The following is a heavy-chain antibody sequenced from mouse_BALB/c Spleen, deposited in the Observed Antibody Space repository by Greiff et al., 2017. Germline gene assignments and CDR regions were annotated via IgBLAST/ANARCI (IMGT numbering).Heavy chain of an antibody. V-gene: IGHV1-55*01. J-gene: IGHJ4*01. CDR3: ASLNWDEAMDY. D-gene: IGHD4-1*01. CDR2: IYPGSGST. CDR1: GYNFTSYW. Sequence: VQLQQPGAELVKPGTSVKLSCKASGYNFTSYWINWVKLRPGQGLEWIGDIYPGSGSTNYNEKFKSKATLTVDTSSSTAYMQPSSLASEDSALYYCASLNWDEAMDYWGQGTSVTVSS.